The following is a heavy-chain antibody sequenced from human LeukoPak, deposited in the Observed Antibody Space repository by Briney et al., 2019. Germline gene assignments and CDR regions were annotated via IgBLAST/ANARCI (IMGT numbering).Heavy chain of an antibody. Sequence: GESLKISCKGSGYSFTSYWIGWVRQMPGKGLECMGIIYPGDSDTRYRPSFQGQVTISADKSISTAYLQWSSLKASGAAMYYCARLHSFSWGYFDSWGQGTLVTVSS. V-gene: IGHV5-51*01. CDR2: IYPGDSDT. CDR3: ARLHSFSWGYFDS. J-gene: IGHJ4*02. CDR1: GYSFTSYW. D-gene: IGHD6-6*01.